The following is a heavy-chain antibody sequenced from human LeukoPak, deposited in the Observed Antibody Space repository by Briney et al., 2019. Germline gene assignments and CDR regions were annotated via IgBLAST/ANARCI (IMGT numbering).Heavy chain of an antibody. CDR1: GFTFSSYA. CDR2: ISGSGGST. V-gene: IGHV3-23*01. D-gene: IGHD3-3*01. J-gene: IGHJ4*02. Sequence: GGSLRLSCAASGFTFSSYAMSWVRQAPGKGLEWVSAISGSGGSTYYADSVKGRFTISRDNSKNTLYLQMSSLRAEDTAVYYCARTIFGVVIRLGDYWGQGTLVTVSS. CDR3: ARTIFGVVIRLGDY.